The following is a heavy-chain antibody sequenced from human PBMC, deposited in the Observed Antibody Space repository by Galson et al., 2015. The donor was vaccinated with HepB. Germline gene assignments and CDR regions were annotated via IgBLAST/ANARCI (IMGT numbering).Heavy chain of an antibody. Sequence: PALVKPTQTLTLTCTFSGFSLSTSGMRVSWIRQPPGKALEWLARIDWDDDKFYSTSLKTRLTISKDTSKNQAVLTMTNMDPVDTATYYCARMTYYGSNSYYDWYFDLWGRGTLVTVSS. CDR2: IDWDDDK. D-gene: IGHD3-22*01. J-gene: IGHJ2*01. CDR3: ARMTYYGSNSYYDWYFDL. CDR1: GFSLSTSGMR. V-gene: IGHV2-70*04.